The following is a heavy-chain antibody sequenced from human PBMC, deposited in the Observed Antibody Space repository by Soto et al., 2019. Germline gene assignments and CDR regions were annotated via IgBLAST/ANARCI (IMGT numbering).Heavy chain of an antibody. D-gene: IGHD4-17*01. CDR2: ISSSSSTI. Sequence: PGGSLRLSCAASGFTFSGYYMFWVRQAPGKGLEWVSYISSSSSTIYYADSVKGRFTISRDNAKNSLYLQMNSLRDEDTAVYYCARENYGDYLNWFDPWGQGTLVTVSS. V-gene: IGHV3-48*02. CDR3: ARENYGDYLNWFDP. CDR1: GFTFSGYY. J-gene: IGHJ5*02.